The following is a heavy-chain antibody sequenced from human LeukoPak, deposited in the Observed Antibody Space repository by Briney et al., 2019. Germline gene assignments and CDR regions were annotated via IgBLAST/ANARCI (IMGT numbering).Heavy chain of an antibody. V-gene: IGHV1-18*01. CDR2: ISAYNGNT. CDR3: ARDSWAYCGGDCYNYYGLDV. Sequence: ASVKVSCKASGYTFTRYAISWVRQAPGQGLEWMGWISAYNGNTNYVQKLQGRVTMTTDTSTSTAYMELRSLRSDDTAVYYCARDSWAYCGGDCYNYYGLDVWGQGTTVTVSS. J-gene: IGHJ6*02. D-gene: IGHD2-21*02. CDR1: GYTFTRYA.